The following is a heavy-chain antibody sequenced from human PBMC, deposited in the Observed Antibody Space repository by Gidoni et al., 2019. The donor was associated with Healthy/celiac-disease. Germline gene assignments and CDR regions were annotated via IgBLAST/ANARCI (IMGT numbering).Heavy chain of an antibody. CDR1: GCSISSCDYY. J-gene: IGHJ6*02. CDR2: IYCSGST. V-gene: IGHV4-30-4*01. CDR3: ARSWSVVQGVIDYYYYGMDV. D-gene: IGHD3-10*01. Sequence: QVQLQESGPGLVKPSQTLSLTCTVSGCSISSCDYYWSWIRPPPGKGLEWIGYIYCSGSTYYNTYLKSRVTRSVDTSKNQFSMKLSSGTAADTAVYYCARSWSVVQGVIDYYYYGMDVWGQGTTVTVSS.